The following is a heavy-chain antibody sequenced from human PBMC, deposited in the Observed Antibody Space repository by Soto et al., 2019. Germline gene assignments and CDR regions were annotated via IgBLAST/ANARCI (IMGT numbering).Heavy chain of an antibody. D-gene: IGHD6-13*01. J-gene: IGHJ5*02. CDR2: TYHSGTT. V-gene: IGHV4-4*02. CDR3: AREVNSSPARGPNWFDP. CDR1: GDSINNSHW. Sequence: SETRSLTCAVSGDSINNSHWWSWVRQTPGKGLEWIGETYHSGTTNYNPSLKTRVTISIDKSKNQFSLKMNSVTAADTAVYYCAREVNSSPARGPNWFDPWGQGTLVTVSS.